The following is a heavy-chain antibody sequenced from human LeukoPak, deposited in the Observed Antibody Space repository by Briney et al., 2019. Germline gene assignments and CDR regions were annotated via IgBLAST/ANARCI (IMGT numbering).Heavy chain of an antibody. J-gene: IGHJ5*02. CDR3: ARERGLWLIAARRNWFDP. Sequence: GSLRLSCAASGFTFSSYWMHWVRQAPGKGLVWVSRINSDWSSTSYADSVKGPFTISRDNAKNTLYLQMNSLRAEDTAVYYCARERGLWLIAARRNWFDPWGQGTLVTVSS. V-gene: IGHV3-74*01. CDR2: INSDWSST. D-gene: IGHD6-6*01. CDR1: GFTFSSYW.